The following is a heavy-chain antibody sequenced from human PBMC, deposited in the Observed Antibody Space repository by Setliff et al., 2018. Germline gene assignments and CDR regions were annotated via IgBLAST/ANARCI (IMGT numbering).Heavy chain of an antibody. V-gene: IGHV3-7*01. D-gene: IGHD3-10*01. CDR2: VKQDGSEK. Sequence: GGSLRLSCAASGFTFSTYWMSWVRQAPGKGLEWVANVKQDGSEKYYVDSVKGRFTISRDNAKNSLYLQMNSLRAEDTAVYYCARDHVYGSQYYYYYYGMDVWGQGTTVTVSS. CDR1: GFTFSTYW. CDR3: ARDHVYGSQYYYYYYGMDV. J-gene: IGHJ6*02.